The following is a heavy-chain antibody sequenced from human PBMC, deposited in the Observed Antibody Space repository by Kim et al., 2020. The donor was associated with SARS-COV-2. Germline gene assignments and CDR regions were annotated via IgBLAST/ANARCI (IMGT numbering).Heavy chain of an antibody. J-gene: IGHJ3*02. D-gene: IGHD4-17*01. Sequence: GGSLRLSCTASGFTFGDYAMSWFRQAPGKGLEWVGFIRSKAYGGTTEYAASVKGRFTISRDDSKSIAYLQMNSLKTEDTAVYYCTTRGDYGDYEYAFDIWGQGTMVTVSS. CDR3: TTRGDYGDYEYAFDI. CDR1: GFTFGDYA. CDR2: IRSKAYGGTT. V-gene: IGHV3-49*03.